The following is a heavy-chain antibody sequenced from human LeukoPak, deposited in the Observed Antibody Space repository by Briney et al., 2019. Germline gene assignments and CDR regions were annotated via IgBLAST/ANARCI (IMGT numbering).Heavy chain of an antibody. V-gene: IGHV1-69*13. CDR3: ARGTPNCSGGSCYSYYYYGMDV. CDR1: GGTFSSYA. CDR2: IIPIFGTA. D-gene: IGHD2-15*01. J-gene: IGHJ6*02. Sequence: SVKVSCKASGGTFSSYAISWVRQAPGQGLEWMGGIIPIFGTANYAQKFQGRVTITADESTSTAYMELSSLRSEDTAVYYCARGTPNCSGGSCYSYYYYGMDVWGQGTTVTVSS.